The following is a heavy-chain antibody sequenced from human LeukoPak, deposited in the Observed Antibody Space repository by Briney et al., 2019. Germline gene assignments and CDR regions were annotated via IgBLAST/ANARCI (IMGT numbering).Heavy chain of an antibody. V-gene: IGHV3-11*04. J-gene: IGHJ4*02. CDR1: GFTFRNYY. CDR2: ISASGDTI. Sequence: GGSPRLSCAASGFTFRNYYMIWIRQAPGKGLEWVSYISASGDTIYYGDSVRGRFTISRDNAKNSLYLDMNTLKAEDTAVYYCARDPSWEILSYFDYWGQGTLVTVSS. CDR3: ARDPSWEILSYFDY. D-gene: IGHD1-26*01.